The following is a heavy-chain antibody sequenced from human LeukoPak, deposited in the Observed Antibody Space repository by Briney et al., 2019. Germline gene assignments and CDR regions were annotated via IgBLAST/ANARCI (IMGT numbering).Heavy chain of an antibody. CDR2: IIPIFGTA. CDR1: GGTFSSYA. Sequence: SVKVSCKASGGTFSSYAISWVRQAPGQGLEWMGRIIPIFGTANYAQKFQGRVTITTDESTSTAYVELSSLRSEDTAVYYCASTDSDYYYYYYMDVWGKRTTVTVSS. J-gene: IGHJ6*03. V-gene: IGHV1-69*05. CDR3: ASTDSDYYYYYYMDV. D-gene: IGHD3-10*01.